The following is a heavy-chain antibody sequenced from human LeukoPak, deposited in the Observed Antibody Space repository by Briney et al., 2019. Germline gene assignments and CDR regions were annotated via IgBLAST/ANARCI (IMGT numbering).Heavy chain of an antibody. J-gene: IGHJ3*02. D-gene: IGHD4-17*01. Sequence: SETLSCTAAVSGDSVSSHYWTWIRHCPGTGLEWSGYISHVGRTNYNHSLKSRVTISIDTSKNQFFLKLRSVSAADTAVYYCARDLVTVTKGFDIWGQGTMVSVSS. CDR3: ARDLVTVTKGFDI. CDR1: GDSVSSHY. V-gene: IGHV4-59*02. CDR2: ISHVGRT.